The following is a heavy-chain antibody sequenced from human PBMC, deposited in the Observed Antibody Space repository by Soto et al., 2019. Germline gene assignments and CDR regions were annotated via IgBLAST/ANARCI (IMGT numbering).Heavy chain of an antibody. D-gene: IGHD1-7*01. CDR2: INAGNGNT. V-gene: IGHV1-3*01. CDR3: AGITGTSYNWFDP. CDR1: GYTFTSYA. Sequence: QVQLVQSGAEVKKPGASVKVSCKASGYTFTSYAMHWVRQAPGQRLERMGWINAGNGNTKYSQKFQGRVTITRDTSASTAYMELSSLRSEDTAEYYFAGITGTSYNWFDPWGQGTLVTVSS. J-gene: IGHJ5*02.